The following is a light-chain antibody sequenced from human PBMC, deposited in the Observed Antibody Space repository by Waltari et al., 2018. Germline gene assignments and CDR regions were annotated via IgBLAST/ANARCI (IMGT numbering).Light chain of an antibody. CDR2: AGR. CDR3: SSYAGSSKGV. Sequence: QKYPGKYSEVVIDAGRNRPAGVSGRFSGSESGDMAVLTISRLQPEDEAEYFCSSYAGSSKGVFGGGTKVTVL. V-gene: IGLV2-23*01. J-gene: IGLJ3*02.